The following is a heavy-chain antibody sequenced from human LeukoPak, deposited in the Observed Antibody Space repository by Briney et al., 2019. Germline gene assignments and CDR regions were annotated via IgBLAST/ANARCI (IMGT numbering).Heavy chain of an antibody. D-gene: IGHD3-22*01. J-gene: IGHJ4*02. CDR3: AKDLYNSRGYYFDY. CDR2: ISGSGGST. Sequence: GGSLRLSCAASGFIFSSYAMSWVRQAPGKGLEWVSGISGSGGSTYYADPVKGRFTISRDNSKNTLYLQMNSLRAEDTAIYYCAKDLYNSRGYYFDYWGQGTLVTVSS. V-gene: IGHV3-23*01. CDR1: GFIFSSYA.